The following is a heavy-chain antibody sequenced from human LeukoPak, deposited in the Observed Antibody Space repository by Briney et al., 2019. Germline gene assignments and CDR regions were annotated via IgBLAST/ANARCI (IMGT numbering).Heavy chain of an antibody. D-gene: IGHD1-26*01. CDR2: INPNNGDT. CDR3: ARGSLIVGATRVRFDP. Sequence: GASVKVSCKASGYTFTGYYIHWVRQAPGQGLEWMGRINPNNGDTNYAQKFPGRVTLTRDTSIGTAYMELSSLRSDDTAMYYCARGSLIVGATRVRFDPWGQGTLVTVSS. V-gene: IGHV1-2*06. J-gene: IGHJ5*02. CDR1: GYTFTGYY.